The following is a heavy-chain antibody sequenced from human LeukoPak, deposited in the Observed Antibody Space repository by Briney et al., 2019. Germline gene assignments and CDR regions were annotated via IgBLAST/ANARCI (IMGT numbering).Heavy chain of an antibody. CDR2: IIPILGIA. D-gene: IGHD3-22*01. CDR1: GGTFSSYA. CDR3: ARGLSEPSQYYYDSSGYYYP. Sequence: SVKVSCKASGGTFSSYAISWVRQAPGQGLEWMGRIIPILGIANYAQKFQGRVTITADKSTSTAYMELSSLRSEDTAVYYCARGLSEPSQYYYDSSGYYYPWGQGTLVTVSS. J-gene: IGHJ5*02. V-gene: IGHV1-69*04.